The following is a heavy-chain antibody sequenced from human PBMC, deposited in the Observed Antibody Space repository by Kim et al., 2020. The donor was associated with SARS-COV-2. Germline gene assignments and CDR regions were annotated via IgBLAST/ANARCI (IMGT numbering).Heavy chain of an antibody. CDR1: GFSFTSSW. J-gene: IGHJ5*02. Sequence: GGSLRLSCAASGFSFTSSWMSWVRQAPGKGLEWVAKIKQDGSEKYYVDSVKGRFTISRDNAKNSMYLQMNSLRAEDTAVYHCARDSRDCSGDNCYTWFDPWGQGTLVTVSS. V-gene: IGHV3-7*03. CDR2: IKQDGSEK. CDR3: ARDSRDCSGDNCYTWFDP. D-gene: IGHD2-2*02.